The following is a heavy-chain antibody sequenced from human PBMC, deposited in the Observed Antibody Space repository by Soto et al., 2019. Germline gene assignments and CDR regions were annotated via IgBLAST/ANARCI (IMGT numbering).Heavy chain of an antibody. CDR2: ISYDGSNK. D-gene: IGHD3-3*01. V-gene: IGHV3-30-3*01. CDR1: GFTFSSYA. CDR3: ARAFLEMAPQGYFDY. Sequence: LRLSCAASGFTFSSYAMHWVRQAPGKGLEWVAVISYDGSNKYYADSVKGRFTISRDNSKNTLYLQMNSLRAEDTAVYYCARAFLEMAPQGYFDYWGQGTLVT. J-gene: IGHJ4*02.